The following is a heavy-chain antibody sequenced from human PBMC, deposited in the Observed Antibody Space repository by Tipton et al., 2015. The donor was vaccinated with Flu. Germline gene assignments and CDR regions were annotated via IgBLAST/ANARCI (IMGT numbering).Heavy chain of an antibody. CDR3: AKKPSRGYSGYDSGY. Sequence: AASGFTFSSYAMSWVRQAPGKGLEWVSAISGSGGSTYYADSVKGRFTISRDNSKNTLCLQMNSLRAEDTAVYYCAKKPSRGYSGYDSGYWGQGTLVTVSS. J-gene: IGHJ4*02. CDR1: GFTFSSYA. CDR2: ISGSGGST. V-gene: IGHV3-23*01. D-gene: IGHD5-12*01.